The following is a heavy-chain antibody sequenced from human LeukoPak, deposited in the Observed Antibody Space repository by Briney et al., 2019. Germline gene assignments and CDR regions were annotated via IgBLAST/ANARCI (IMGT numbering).Heavy chain of an antibody. CDR2: ISGDGGST. CDR3: AKDISNYDFWSGFYT. CDR1: GFTFDDYA. J-gene: IGHJ5*02. V-gene: IGHV3-43*02. Sequence: PGGSLRLSCAASGFTFDDYAMHWVRQAPGKGLEWVSLISGDGGSTYYADSVKGRFTIFRDNSKNSLYLQMNSLRTEDTALYYCAKDISNYDFWSGFYTWGQGTLVTVSS. D-gene: IGHD3-3*01.